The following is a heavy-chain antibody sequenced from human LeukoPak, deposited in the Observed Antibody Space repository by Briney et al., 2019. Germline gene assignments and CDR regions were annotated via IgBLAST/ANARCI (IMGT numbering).Heavy chain of an antibody. D-gene: IGHD2-2*01. J-gene: IGHJ5*02. CDR3: ARIIVVVPAAHHRWFDP. CDR2: IYYSGST. Sequence: SETLSLTCTVSGGSISSSSYYWGWIRQPPGKGLEWIGSIYYSGSTYYNPSLKSRVTISVDTSKNQFSLKLSSVTAADTAVYYCARIIVVVPAAHHRWFDPWGQGTLVTVSS. V-gene: IGHV4-39*01. CDR1: GGSISSSSYY.